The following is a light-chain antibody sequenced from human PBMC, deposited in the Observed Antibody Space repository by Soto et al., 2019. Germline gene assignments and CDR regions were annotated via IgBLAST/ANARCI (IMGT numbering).Light chain of an antibody. J-gene: IGKJ1*01. CDR3: QQSYSTPPT. Sequence: DIVMTQSPDSLAVSLGERATINCKSSKSVLYSSNNKNYLAWYQQKPGQPPKLLIYWASTRESGVPDRFSGSGSGTDFTLTISSLQAEDVAVYYCQQSYSTPPTFGQGTKVEIK. CDR2: WAS. CDR1: KSVLYSSNNKNY. V-gene: IGKV4-1*01.